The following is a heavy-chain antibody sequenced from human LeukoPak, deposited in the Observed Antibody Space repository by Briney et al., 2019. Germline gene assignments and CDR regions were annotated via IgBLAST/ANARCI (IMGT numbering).Heavy chain of an antibody. J-gene: IGHJ4*02. CDR1: GGSVSSYY. CDR2: IYYSGST. CDR3: VRANYFDY. Sequence: SETLSLTCTVSGGSVSSYYWSWIRQPPGKGLEWIGDIYYSGSTNYNPSLKSRVTISVDTSKNQFSLKLRSVTAADTAVYYCVRANYFDYWGQGTLVTVSS. V-gene: IGHV4-59*02.